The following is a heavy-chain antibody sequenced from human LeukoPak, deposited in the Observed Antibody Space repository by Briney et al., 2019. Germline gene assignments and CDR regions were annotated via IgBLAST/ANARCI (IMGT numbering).Heavy chain of an antibody. D-gene: IGHD3-10*01. CDR3: AKKASGRYYYFDS. Sequence: GGSLRLSCAASGFTFSNYAMSWVRQAPGKGLEWVSSINYSGTNMYYAASVRGRFTISRDDSKNTVYLQVNSLRAEDTALCYCAKKASGRYYYFDSWGQGTLVTVSS. J-gene: IGHJ4*02. V-gene: IGHV3-23*05. CDR2: INYSGTNM. CDR1: GFTFSNYA.